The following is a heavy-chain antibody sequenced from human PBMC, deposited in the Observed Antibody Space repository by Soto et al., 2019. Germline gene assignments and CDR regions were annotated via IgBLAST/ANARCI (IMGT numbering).Heavy chain of an antibody. Sequence: PGGSLRLSCAASGFIFSNYEMNWVRQAPGKGLEWVSYISASGSPIYYADSVKGRFTISRDNAKNSLYLQMSALRAEDTAIYYCARERRGATNCYLAYWGQGTLVTVSS. V-gene: IGHV3-48*03. CDR1: GFIFSNYE. CDR3: ARERRGATNCYLAY. D-gene: IGHD2-21*01. J-gene: IGHJ4*02. CDR2: ISASGSPI.